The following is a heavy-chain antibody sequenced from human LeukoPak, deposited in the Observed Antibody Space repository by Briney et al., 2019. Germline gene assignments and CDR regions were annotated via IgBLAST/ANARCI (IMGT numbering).Heavy chain of an antibody. CDR2: IYNTGSA. J-gene: IGHJ2*01. CDR3: ARATRQAYWYFDL. CDR1: GASISSHY. Sequence: PSETLSLTCNVSGASISSHYWNWIRQPAGKELEWIGRIYNTGSANYNPSLKSRVTMSLDTSRNQISLKLTSVTAADTAVYYCARATRQAYWYFDLWGRGTLVTVSS. V-gene: IGHV4-4*07.